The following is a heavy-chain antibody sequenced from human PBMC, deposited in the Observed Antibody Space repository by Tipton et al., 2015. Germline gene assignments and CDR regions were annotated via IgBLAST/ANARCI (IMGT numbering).Heavy chain of an antibody. D-gene: IGHD3-22*01. Sequence: QSGAEVKRPGASMKVSCKASGYIFNNYGISWVRQAPGQGPEWMGWISAYNGNTKYAQKMQGRVTMTTDTSTRTAYMELRSLTSDDTAVYYCARERRFDSSGYYYVDAFDLWGQGTMVTVSS. CDR1: GYIFNNYG. CDR3: ARERRFDSSGYYYVDAFDL. CDR2: ISAYNGNT. V-gene: IGHV1-18*04. J-gene: IGHJ3*01.